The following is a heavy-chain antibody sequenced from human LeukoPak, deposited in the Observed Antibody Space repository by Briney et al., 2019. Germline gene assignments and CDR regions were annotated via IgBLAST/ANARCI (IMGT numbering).Heavy chain of an antibody. CDR1: GFSFSTFV. CDR2: TSYDGSNK. Sequence: GGSLRLSCAASGFSFSTFVMHWVRQAPGKGLEWVAVTSYDGSNKYYADSVKGRFTISRDNSKNTLYLQMNSLRPEDTAVYYCARDRGGTYYGYYYGMDVWGQGTTVTVSS. J-gene: IGHJ6*02. D-gene: IGHD1-26*01. CDR3: ARDRGGTYYGYYYGMDV. V-gene: IGHV3-30*19.